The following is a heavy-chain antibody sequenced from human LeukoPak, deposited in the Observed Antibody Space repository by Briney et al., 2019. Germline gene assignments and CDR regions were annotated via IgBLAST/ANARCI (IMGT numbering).Heavy chain of an antibody. CDR2: IWYDGSNK. D-gene: IGHD4-17*01. V-gene: IGHV3-33*01. CDR1: GFTFSSYG. CDR3: AREYGDYSSYFDL. J-gene: IGHJ2*01. Sequence: PGGSLRLSCAASGFTFSSYGMHWVRQAPGKGLEWVAVIWYDGSNKYYADSVKGRFTISRDNSKNSLYLGMSSLRAEDTALYYCAREYGDYSSYFDLWGRGTLVTVSS.